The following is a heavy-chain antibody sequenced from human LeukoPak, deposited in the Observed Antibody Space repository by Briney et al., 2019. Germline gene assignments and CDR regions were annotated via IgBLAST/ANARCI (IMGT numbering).Heavy chain of an antibody. CDR1: GFTFSSYS. V-gene: IGHV3-21*01. Sequence: PGGSLRLSCAASGFTFSSYSMNWVRQAPGKGLEWVSSISSSSSYIYYADSAKGRFTISRDNAKNSLYLQMNSLRAEDTAVYYCARDRAGSSSDFDYWGQGTLVTVSS. J-gene: IGHJ4*02. CDR2: ISSSSSYI. CDR3: ARDRAGSSSDFDY. D-gene: IGHD6-13*01.